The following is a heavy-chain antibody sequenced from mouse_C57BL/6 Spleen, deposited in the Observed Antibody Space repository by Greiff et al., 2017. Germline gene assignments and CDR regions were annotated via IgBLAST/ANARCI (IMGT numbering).Heavy chain of an antibody. D-gene: IGHD1-1*01. V-gene: IGHV1-15*01. CDR2: IDPETGGT. Sequence: QVHVKQSGAELVRPGASVTLSCKASGYTFTDYEMHWVKQTPVHGLEWIGAIDPETGGTAYNQKFKGKAILTADKSSSTAYMELRSLTSEDSAVYYGTRKGIITTVVATDGDFDVWGTGATVTVAS. CDR1: GYTFTDYE. J-gene: IGHJ1*03. CDR3: TRKGIITTVVATDGDFDV.